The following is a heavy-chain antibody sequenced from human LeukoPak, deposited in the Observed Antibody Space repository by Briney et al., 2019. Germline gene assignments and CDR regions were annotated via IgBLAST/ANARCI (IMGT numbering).Heavy chain of an antibody. Sequence: GGSLRLSCAASGFAFSVYWMSWVRQAPGKGLEWVANIKQDGSEKYYVDSVKGRFTISRDNARNSLYLQMNSLRAEDTAVYYCAKEGHIGVVGASYFDYWGQGTLVTVSS. V-gene: IGHV3-7*01. CDR3: AKEGHIGVVGASYFDY. J-gene: IGHJ4*02. D-gene: IGHD1-26*01. CDR2: IKQDGSEK. CDR1: GFAFSVYW.